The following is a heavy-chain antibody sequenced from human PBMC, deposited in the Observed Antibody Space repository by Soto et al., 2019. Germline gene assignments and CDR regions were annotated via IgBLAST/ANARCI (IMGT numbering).Heavy chain of an antibody. J-gene: IGHJ6*03. Sequence: EVQLVESGGGLAQPGGSLRLSCAASGFTFSSDAMDWVRQAPGKGLEYVSGISSNGIGTYYASSVKGRFTISRANSRDTVYLQMDSLRPEAMAIYFCARRARAHYYDMDVWGKGTTVTVS. V-gene: IGHV3-64*01. CDR3: ARRARAHYYDMDV. CDR2: ISSNGIGT. CDR1: GFTFSSDA. D-gene: IGHD6-6*01.